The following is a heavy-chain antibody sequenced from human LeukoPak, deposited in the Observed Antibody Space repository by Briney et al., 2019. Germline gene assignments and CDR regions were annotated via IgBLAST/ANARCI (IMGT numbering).Heavy chain of an antibody. Sequence: ASVKVSCEVSGYTLTELSMHWVRQAPGKGLEWMGGFDPEDGETIYTQKFQGRVTMTEDTSTDTAYMELSSLKSEDTAVYYCTTWSRPGGYFRGWYLDLWGRGTLVTVSS. CDR3: TTWSRPGGYFRGWYLDL. V-gene: IGHV1-24*01. J-gene: IGHJ2*01. D-gene: IGHD3-22*01. CDR2: FDPEDGET. CDR1: GYTLTELS.